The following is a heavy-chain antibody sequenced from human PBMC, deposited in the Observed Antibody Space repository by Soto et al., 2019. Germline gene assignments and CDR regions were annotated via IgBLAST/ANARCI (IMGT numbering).Heavy chain of an antibody. CDR1: GGTFSSYA. V-gene: IGHV1-69*06. J-gene: IGHJ3*02. CDR3: ARDKDFWSGYYTGGAFDI. Sequence: SVKVSCKASGGTFSSYAISWVRQAPGQGLEWMGGIIPIFGTANYAQKFQGRVTITADKSTSTAYMELSSLRSEDTAVYYCARDKDFWSGYYTGGAFDIWGQGTMVTVS. CDR2: IIPIFGTA. D-gene: IGHD3-3*01.